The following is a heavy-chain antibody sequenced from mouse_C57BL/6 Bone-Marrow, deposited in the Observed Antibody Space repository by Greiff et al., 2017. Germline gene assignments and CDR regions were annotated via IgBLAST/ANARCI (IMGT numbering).Heavy chain of an antibody. V-gene: IGHV5-6*01. D-gene: IGHD2-4*01. CDR2: LSSGGSYT. J-gene: IGHJ4*01. CDR3: ARPYDYDDGYYYAMDY. Sequence: EVKLMESGGDLVKPGGSLKLSCAASGFTFSSYGMSWVRQTPDKRLEWVATLSSGGSYTYYPDSVKGRFTISRDNAKNTLYLQMSSLKTEDTAMYYCARPYDYDDGYYYAMDYWGQGTSVTGSS. CDR1: GFTFSSYG.